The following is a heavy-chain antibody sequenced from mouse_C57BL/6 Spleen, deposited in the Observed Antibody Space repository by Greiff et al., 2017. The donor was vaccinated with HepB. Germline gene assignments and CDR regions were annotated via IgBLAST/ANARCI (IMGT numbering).Heavy chain of an antibody. CDR2: INPNNGGT. Sequence: VQLQQSGPELVKPGASVKISCKASGYTFTDYYMNWVKQSHGKSLEWIGDINPNNGGTSYNQKFKGKATLTVDKSSSTAYMELRSLTSEDSAVYYCARVEYAMDYWGQGTSVTVSS. J-gene: IGHJ4*01. V-gene: IGHV1-26*01. CDR3: ARVEYAMDY. CDR1: GYTFTDYY.